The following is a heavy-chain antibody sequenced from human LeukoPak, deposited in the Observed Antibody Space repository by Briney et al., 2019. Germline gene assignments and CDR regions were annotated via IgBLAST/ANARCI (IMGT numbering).Heavy chain of an antibody. CDR1: GGSISSSSYY. V-gene: IGHV4-39*01. D-gene: IGHD2-21*01. Sequence: SETLSLTCTVSGGSISSSSYYWGWIRQPPGKGLEWIGSIYYSGSTYYNPSLKSRVTISVDTSKNQFSLKLSSVTAADTAVYYCARFVVIAILRCFDYWGQGTLVTVSS. J-gene: IGHJ4*02. CDR2: IYYSGST. CDR3: ARFVVIAILRCFDY.